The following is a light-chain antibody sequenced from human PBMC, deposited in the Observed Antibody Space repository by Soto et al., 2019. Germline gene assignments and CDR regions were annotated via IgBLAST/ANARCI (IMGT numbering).Light chain of an antibody. CDR3: QQYESYSLT. CDR2: DAS. CDR1: HSIRDC. Sequence: DIQMPQSPSTLSASVGDSLTITCRARHSIRDCLALYQQIPGKAPHLLIYDASNLESGVPSRFSGSGSGTDFTLTISSLRPDDCATYYGQQYESYSLTFGGGTRVEIK. V-gene: IGKV1-5*01. J-gene: IGKJ4*01.